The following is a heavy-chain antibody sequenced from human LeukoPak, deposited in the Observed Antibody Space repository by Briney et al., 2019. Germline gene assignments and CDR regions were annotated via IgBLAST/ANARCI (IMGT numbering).Heavy chain of an antibody. CDR2: IIPIFGTA. V-gene: IGHV1-69*01. CDR3: ARDRGIQLRPQYFDY. D-gene: IGHD5-18*01. Sequence: GSSVKVSCKASGGTFSSYAISWVRQASGQRLEWMGGIIPIFGTANYAQKSQGRVTITADESTSTAYMELSSLRSEDTAVYYCARDRGIQLRPQYFDYWGQGTLVTVSS. CDR1: GGTFSSYA. J-gene: IGHJ4*02.